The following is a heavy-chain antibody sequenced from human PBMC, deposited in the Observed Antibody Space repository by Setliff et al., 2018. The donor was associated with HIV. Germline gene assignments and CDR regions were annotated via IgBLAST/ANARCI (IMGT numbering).Heavy chain of an antibody. V-gene: IGHV4-4*02. J-gene: IGHJ4*02. CDR1: GGAIDDINW. CDR2: TSHSGST. Sequence: KTSETLSLTCAVSGGAIDDINWWNWVRQPPGKGLEWIGETSHSGSTNYNPSLKSRVTISVDKSKNQFSLELNSVTAADTAVYYCARDQRLSYWGQGTLVTVSS. CDR3: ARDQRLSY.